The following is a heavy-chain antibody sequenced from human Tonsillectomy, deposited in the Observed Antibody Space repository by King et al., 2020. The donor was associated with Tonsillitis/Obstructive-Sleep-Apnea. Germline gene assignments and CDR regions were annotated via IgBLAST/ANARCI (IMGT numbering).Heavy chain of an antibody. Sequence: QLVQSGAEVKKPGESLKISCKGSGYSFTSYWIGWVRQMPGKGLEWMGIIYPGDSDARYSPSFQGQVTISADKSISTAYLPWSSLKASDPAMYYCARRGWDHSTYLNHWGQGTLVTVSS. CDR1: GYSFTSYW. V-gene: IGHV5-51*01. D-gene: IGHD4-11*01. J-gene: IGHJ4*02. CDR2: IYPGDSDA. CDR3: ARRGWDHSTYLNH.